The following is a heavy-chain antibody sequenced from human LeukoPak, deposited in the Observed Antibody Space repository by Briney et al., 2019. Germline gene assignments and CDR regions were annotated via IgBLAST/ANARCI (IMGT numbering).Heavy chain of an antibody. D-gene: IGHD2-8*01. J-gene: IGHJ4*02. CDR3: ARRYCTNGVCSFGFDY. CDR1: GYSFTSYW. V-gene: IGHV5-51*01. Sequence: GESLKISCKGSGYSFTSYWIGWVRQMPGKGLEWLEIIYPGDSDTRYSPSFQGQVISSADNSISTAYQQWSSLKASDTAMYHCARRYCTNGVCSFGFDYWGQGTLVTVSS. CDR2: IYPGDSDT.